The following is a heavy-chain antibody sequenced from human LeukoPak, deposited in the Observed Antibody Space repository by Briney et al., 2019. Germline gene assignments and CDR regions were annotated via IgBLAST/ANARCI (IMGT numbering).Heavy chain of an antibody. V-gene: IGHV4-39*01. Sequence: PSETLSLTCTVSGGSISSSSYYWGWIRQPPGKGLEWIGSIYYSGSTYYNPSLKSRVTISVDTSKNQFSLKLSSVTAADTAVYYCASIQLWPHFDYWGQGTLVTVSS. J-gene: IGHJ4*02. CDR2: IYYSGST. D-gene: IGHD5-18*01. CDR3: ASIQLWPHFDY. CDR1: GGSISSSSYY.